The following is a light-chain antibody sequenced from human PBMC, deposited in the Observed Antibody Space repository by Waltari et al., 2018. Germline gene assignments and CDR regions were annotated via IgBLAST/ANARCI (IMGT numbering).Light chain of an antibody. V-gene: IGKV1-12*01. CDR2: AAS. CDR1: QGISNW. CDR3: QQGNSFPPT. Sequence: DIQMPQSPSSVSASVGDRVILTCRASQGISNWLAWYQQEPGKAPKLLIYAASVLQTGVPSRFSGSGSGTDFTLTISNLQPEDFATYFCQQGNSFPPTFGQGTKVEV. J-gene: IGKJ1*01.